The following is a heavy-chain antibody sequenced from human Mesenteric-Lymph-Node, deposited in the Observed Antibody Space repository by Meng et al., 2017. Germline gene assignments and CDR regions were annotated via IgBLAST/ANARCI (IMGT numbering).Heavy chain of an antibody. Sequence: GESLKISCAASGFTVSSNYMNWVRQAPGKGLEWVSSISSSSSYIYYADSVKGRFTISRDNAKNSLYLQMNSLRAEDTAVYYCARFLAGMDVWGQGTMVTVXS. CDR2: ISSSSSYI. J-gene: IGHJ6*02. CDR3: ARFLAGMDV. CDR1: GFTVSSNY. V-gene: IGHV3-21*01.